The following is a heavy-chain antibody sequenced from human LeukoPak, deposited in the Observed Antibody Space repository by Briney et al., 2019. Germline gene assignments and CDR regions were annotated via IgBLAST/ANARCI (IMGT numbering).Heavy chain of an antibody. J-gene: IGHJ4*02. D-gene: IGHD2-2*01. Sequence: GGSLRLSCAASGFTFSSYEMNWVRQAPGKGLEWVAVISYDGSNKYYADSVKGRFTISRDNSKNTLYLQMNSLRAEDTAVYYCAKDQDEVVPADRGGHYDYWGQGTLVTVSS. CDR2: ISYDGSNK. CDR1: GFTFSSYE. CDR3: AKDQDEVVPADRGGHYDY. V-gene: IGHV3-30*18.